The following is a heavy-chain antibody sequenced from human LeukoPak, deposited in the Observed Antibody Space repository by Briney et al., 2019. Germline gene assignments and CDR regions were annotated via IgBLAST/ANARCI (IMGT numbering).Heavy chain of an antibody. CDR3: ARDGPYYYDSSGNSLYYFDY. CDR2: ISGSGGST. CDR1: GFTFSSYA. V-gene: IGHV3-23*01. D-gene: IGHD3-22*01. J-gene: IGHJ4*02. Sequence: GGSLRLSCAASGFTFSSYAMSWVRQAPGKGLEWVSAISGSGGSTYYADSVKGRFTISRDNSKNTLYLQMNSLRAEDTAVYYCARDGPYYYDSSGNSLYYFDYWGQGTLVTVSS.